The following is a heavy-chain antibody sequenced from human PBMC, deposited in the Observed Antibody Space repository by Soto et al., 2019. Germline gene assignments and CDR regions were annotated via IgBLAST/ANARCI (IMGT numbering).Heavy chain of an antibody. J-gene: IGHJ3*02. CDR2: IRDKTNGYAT. V-gene: IGHV3-73*01. CDR1: GFSISGSA. Sequence: EVQLVESGGDLVQPGGSLKLSCAASGFSISGSAIHWVRQASGKGLEWVARIRDKTNGYATGYAASVQGRFTISRDDSKNTAFLQMNSLKTEDTAVYYCTRLDAPGDRALDIWGQGTTVTVSS. CDR3: TRLDAPGDRALDI.